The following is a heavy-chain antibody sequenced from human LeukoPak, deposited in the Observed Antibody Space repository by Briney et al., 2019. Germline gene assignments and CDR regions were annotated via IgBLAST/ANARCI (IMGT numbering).Heavy chain of an antibody. J-gene: IGHJ5*02. CDR2: ISSSSSYI. V-gene: IGHV3-21*01. CDR3: ARLGGDNWFDP. CDR1: GFTFSSYS. Sequence: GGSLGLSCAASGFTFSSYSMNWVRQAPGKGLEWVSSISSSSSYIYYADSVKGRFTISRDNAKNSLYLQMNSLRAEDTAVYYCARLGGDNWFDPWGQGTLVTVSS.